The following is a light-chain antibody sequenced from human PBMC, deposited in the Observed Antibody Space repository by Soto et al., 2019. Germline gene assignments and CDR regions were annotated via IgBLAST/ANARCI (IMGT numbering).Light chain of an antibody. V-gene: IGKV3-15*01. CDR2: GAS. J-gene: IGKJ1*01. CDR1: QSITRN. Sequence: EVVMTQSPATLSVSPRERATLSCRASQSITRNLAWYQQSPGQAPRLLIYGASTRATGMPARFCGSGSGTEFTLTINSLQSEDFAVYYCQQYNNWPMWTFGQGTKVDIK. CDR3: QQYNNWPMWT.